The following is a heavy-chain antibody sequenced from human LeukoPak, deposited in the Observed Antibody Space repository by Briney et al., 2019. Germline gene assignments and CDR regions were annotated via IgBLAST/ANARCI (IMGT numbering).Heavy chain of an antibody. V-gene: IGHV4-61*05. Sequence: SETLSLTCTVSGGSISSSTYYWGWIRQPPGKGLEWIGYIYYSGSTNYNPSLKSRVTISVDTSKNQFSLKLSSVTAADTAVYYCARAPKGYSSGWFLDYWGQGTLVTVSS. CDR1: GGSISSSTYY. D-gene: IGHD6-19*01. CDR2: IYYSGST. J-gene: IGHJ4*02. CDR3: ARAPKGYSSGWFLDY.